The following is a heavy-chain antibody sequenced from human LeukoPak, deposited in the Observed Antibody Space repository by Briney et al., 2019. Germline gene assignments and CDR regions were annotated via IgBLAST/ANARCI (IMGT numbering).Heavy chain of an antibody. CDR3: ARYSSSLGWFDP. Sequence: SQTLSLTCAISGDSVSSNSAAWIWIRQSPSRGLKWLGRTFYRSKWYNDYALSVKSRISISPSTSKYQFSLQLISVTPADTAVYYSARYSSSLGWFDPWGQGTLVTVSS. J-gene: IGHJ5*02. CDR1: GDSVSSNSAA. D-gene: IGHD6-13*01. CDR2: TFYRSKWYN. V-gene: IGHV6-1*01.